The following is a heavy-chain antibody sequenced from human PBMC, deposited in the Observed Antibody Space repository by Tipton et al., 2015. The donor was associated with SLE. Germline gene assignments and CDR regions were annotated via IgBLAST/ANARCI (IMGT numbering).Heavy chain of an antibody. D-gene: IGHD6-13*01. J-gene: IGHJ4*02. CDR1: GGSISSGGYY. V-gene: IGHV4-31*03. Sequence: TLSLTCTVSGGSISSGGYYWSWIRQHPGKGLEWIGYIYYSGSTYYNPSLKSRVTISVDTSKNKFSLKLSSVTAADTAVYYCARGWGSWPYYFDYWGQGTLVTVSS. CDR2: IYYSGST. CDR3: ARGWGSWPYYFDY.